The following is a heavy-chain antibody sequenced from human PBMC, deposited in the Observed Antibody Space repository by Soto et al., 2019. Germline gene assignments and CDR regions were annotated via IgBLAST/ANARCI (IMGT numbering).Heavy chain of an antibody. CDR3: ARHERDSSGCPPWFDP. V-gene: IGHV4-39*01. Sequence: SETLSLTCTVSGGSISSSSYYWGWIRQPPGKGLKWIGSIYYSGSTYYNPSLKSRVTISVDTSKNQFSLKLSSVTAADTAVYYCARHERDSSGCPPWFDPWGQGTLVTVSS. CDR2: IYYSGST. J-gene: IGHJ5*02. D-gene: IGHD6-19*01. CDR1: GGSISSSSYY.